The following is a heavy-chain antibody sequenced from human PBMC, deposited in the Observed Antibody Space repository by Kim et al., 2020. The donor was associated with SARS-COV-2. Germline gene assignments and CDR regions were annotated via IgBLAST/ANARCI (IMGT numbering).Heavy chain of an antibody. Sequence: ASVKVSCKTFRYTSTRFNVHWVRQAPGQGLEWMGIINPNGDSTNYAQNFQGRVTMTRDTSTSTVYMELSSLTSEDTAVYYCATDGGWSGYDWGQGTLVTVSS. V-gene: IGHV1-46*01. CDR2: INPNGDST. CDR1: RYTSTRFN. CDR3: ATDGGWSGYD. J-gene: IGHJ4*02. D-gene: IGHD3-3*01.